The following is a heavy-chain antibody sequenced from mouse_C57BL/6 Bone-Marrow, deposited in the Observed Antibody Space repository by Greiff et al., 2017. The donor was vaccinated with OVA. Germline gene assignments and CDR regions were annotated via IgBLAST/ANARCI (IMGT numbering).Heavy chain of an antibody. CDR3: AIIPGGY. J-gene: IGHJ2*01. D-gene: IGHD1-1*01. V-gene: IGHV1-26*01. Sequence: EVQLQQSGPELVKPGASVKISCKASGYTFTDYYMNWVKQSHGKSLEWIGDINPNNGGTSYNQKFKGKATLTVDKSSSTAYMELRSLTSEDSAVYYCAIIPGGYWGQGTTLTVSS. CDR2: INPNNGGT. CDR1: GYTFTDYY.